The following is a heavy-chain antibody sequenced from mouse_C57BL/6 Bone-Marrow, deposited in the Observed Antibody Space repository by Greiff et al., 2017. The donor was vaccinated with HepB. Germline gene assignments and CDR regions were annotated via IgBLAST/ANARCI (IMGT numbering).Heavy chain of an antibody. J-gene: IGHJ3*01. CDR1: GYTFTSYW. CDR2: IDPSDSYT. V-gene: IGHV1-69*01. CDR3: ARGGYYGSSLPFAY. Sequence: QVQLQQPGAELVMPGASVKLSCKASGYTFTSYWMHWVKQRPGQGLEWIGEIDPSDSYTNYNQKFKGKSTLTVDKSSSTAYMQLSSLTSEDSAVYYCARGGYYGSSLPFAYWGQGTLVTVSA. D-gene: IGHD1-1*01.